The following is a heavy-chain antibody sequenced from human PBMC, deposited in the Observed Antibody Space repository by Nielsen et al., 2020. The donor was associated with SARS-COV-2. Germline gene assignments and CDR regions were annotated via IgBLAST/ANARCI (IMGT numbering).Heavy chain of an antibody. Sequence: SETLSLTCTVSGGAISSYYWSWIRQPPGKGLEWIGYFSFNGSPNYNPSLKSRVTISLDTSKSQFSLRLNSVTAADTAVYYCARAPDYYASATYDAFDIWGQGTLVTVSS. CDR3: ARAPDYYASATYDAFDI. D-gene: IGHD3-22*01. J-gene: IGHJ3*02. CDR2: FSFNGSP. CDR1: GGAISSYY. V-gene: IGHV4-59*13.